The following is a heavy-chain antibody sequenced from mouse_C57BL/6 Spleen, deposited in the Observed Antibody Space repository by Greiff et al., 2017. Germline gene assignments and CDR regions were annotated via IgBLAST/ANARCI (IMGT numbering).Heavy chain of an antibody. CDR3: ARMGTAQAVGWMDY. CDR1: GYTFTSYG. V-gene: IGHV1-81*01. J-gene: IGHJ4*01. CDR2: IYPRSGNT. Sequence: QVQLQQSGAELARPGASVKLSCKASGYTFTSYGISWVKQRTGQGLEWIGEIYPRSGNTYYNEKFKGKATLTADKSSSTAYKELRSLTSEDSAVYFCARMGTAQAVGWMDYWGQGTSVTVSS. D-gene: IGHD3-2*02.